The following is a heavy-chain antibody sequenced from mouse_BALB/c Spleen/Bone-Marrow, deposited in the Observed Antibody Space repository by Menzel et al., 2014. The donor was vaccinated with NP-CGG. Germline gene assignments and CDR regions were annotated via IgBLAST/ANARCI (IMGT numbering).Heavy chain of an antibody. CDR2: ISSGGSST. CDR3: TRRPLQANSYFDC. CDR1: GFTFSSYG. J-gene: IGHJ2*01. Sequence: EVQGVESGGDLVKPGGSLKLSCVASGFTFSSYGMSWVRQTPDKRLEWVATISSGGSSTYYPASVKGRFTISGDNAKSTLYLQMSSLNSEDTAMYYCTRRPLQANSYFDCWGQGTTLTVSS. V-gene: IGHV5-6*01. D-gene: IGHD3-2*02.